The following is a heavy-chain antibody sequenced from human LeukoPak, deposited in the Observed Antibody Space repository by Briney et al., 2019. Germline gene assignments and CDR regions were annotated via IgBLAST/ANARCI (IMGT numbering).Heavy chain of an antibody. J-gene: IGHJ4*02. CDR3: ARDLQFYYDSSGYYYPSHYFDY. V-gene: IGHV3-21*01. CDR2: ITRSSRYI. Sequence: PGGSLRLSCAASRFTFSTYTMNWVRQAPGKGLEWVSSITRSSRYIYYADSVKGRFTISRDNAKNSLYLQMNSLRAEDTAVYYCARDLQFYYDSSGYYYPSHYFDYWGQGTLVTVSS. D-gene: IGHD3-22*01. CDR1: RFTFSTYT.